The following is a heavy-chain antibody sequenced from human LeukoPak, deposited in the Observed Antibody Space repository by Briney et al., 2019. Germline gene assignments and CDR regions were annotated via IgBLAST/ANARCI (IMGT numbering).Heavy chain of an antibody. D-gene: IGHD5-24*01. CDR1: GFTFSSYA. J-gene: IGHJ4*02. CDR3: ARTGERWLQLFDY. V-gene: IGHV3-23*01. Sequence: GGSLRLSCAASGFTFSSYAMSWVRQAPGKGLEWVSAISGSCGSTYYADSVKGRFTISRDNSKNSLYLRMNSLRAEDRAVYYCARTGERWLQLFDYWGQGTLVTVSS. CDR2: ISGSCGST.